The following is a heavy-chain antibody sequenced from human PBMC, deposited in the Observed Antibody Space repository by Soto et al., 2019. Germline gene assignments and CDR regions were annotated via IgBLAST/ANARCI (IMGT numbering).Heavy chain of an antibody. CDR3: AKVNAQYSGYDFSILGVDY. D-gene: IGHD5-12*01. V-gene: IGHV3-23*01. Sequence: GGSLRLSCAASGFTFSSYAMSWVRQAPGKGLEWVSAISGSGGSTYYADSVKGRFTISRDNSKNTLYLQMNSLRAEDTAVYYCAKVNAQYSGYDFSILGVDYWGQGTLVTVSS. CDR2: ISGSGGST. J-gene: IGHJ4*02. CDR1: GFTFSSYA.